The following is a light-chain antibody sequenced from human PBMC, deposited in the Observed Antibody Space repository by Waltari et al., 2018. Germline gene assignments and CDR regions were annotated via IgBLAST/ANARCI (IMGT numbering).Light chain of an antibody. Sequence: QSALTQPPSVSGSPGQSITIPCTVTCSDVGGYNYVSWYQQHPGKAPKLMIYAVTNRPSGVSNRFSGSKSGNTASLTISGLQAEDEADYYCSSYTSSNTLGFGTGTKVTVL. CDR1: CSDVGGYNY. J-gene: IGLJ1*01. V-gene: IGLV2-14*03. CDR3: SSYTSSNTLG. CDR2: AVT.